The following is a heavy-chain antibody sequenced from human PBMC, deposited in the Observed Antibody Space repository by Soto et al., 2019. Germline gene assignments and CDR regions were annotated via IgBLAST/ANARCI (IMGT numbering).Heavy chain of an antibody. D-gene: IGHD2-21*02. CDR1: GGTFSSYA. Sequence: SVKVSCKASGGTFSSYAISWVRQAPGQGLEWMGGIIPIFGTANYAQKFQGRVTITADKSTSTAYMELSSLRSEDTAVYYCARDLMMAYCGGDCYFSDWGQGTMVTVSS. V-gene: IGHV1-69*06. CDR3: ARDLMMAYCGGDCYFSD. J-gene: IGHJ3*01. CDR2: IIPIFGTA.